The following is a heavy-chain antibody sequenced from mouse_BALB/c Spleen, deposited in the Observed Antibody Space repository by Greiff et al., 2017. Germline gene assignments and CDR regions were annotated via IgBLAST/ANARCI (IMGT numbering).Heavy chain of an antibody. CDR3: ASPFYGSSPAWFAY. D-gene: IGHD1-1*01. CDR1: GFTFSSFG. CDR2: ISSGSSTI. V-gene: IGHV5-17*02. J-gene: IGHJ3*01. Sequence: VKLVESGGGLVQPGGSRKLSCAASGFTFSSFGMHWVRQAPAKGLEWVAYISSGSSTIYYADTVKGRFTISRDNPKNTLFLQMTSLRSEDTAMYYCASPFYGSSPAWFAYWGQGTLVTVSA.